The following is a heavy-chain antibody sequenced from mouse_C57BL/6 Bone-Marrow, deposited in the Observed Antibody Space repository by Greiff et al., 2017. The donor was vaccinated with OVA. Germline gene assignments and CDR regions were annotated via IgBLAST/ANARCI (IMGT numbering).Heavy chain of an antibody. CDR3: ARAYSNLDYYAMDY. CDR2: IYPRSGNT. CDR1: GYTFTSYG. D-gene: IGHD2-5*01. J-gene: IGHJ4*01. V-gene: IGHV1-81*01. Sequence: VMLVESGAELARPGASVKLSCKASGYTFTSYGISWVKQRTGQGLEWIGEIYPRSGNTYYNEKFKGKATLTADKSSSTAYMELRSLTSEDSAVYFCARAYSNLDYYAMDYWGQGTSVTVSS.